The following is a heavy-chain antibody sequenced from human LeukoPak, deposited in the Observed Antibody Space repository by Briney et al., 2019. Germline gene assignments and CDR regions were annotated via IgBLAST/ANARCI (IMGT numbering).Heavy chain of an antibody. J-gene: IGHJ4*02. CDR1: GFTFSSSA. D-gene: IGHD6-19*01. V-gene: IGHV3-73*01. Sequence: AGFLRLSCAASGFTFSSSAMHWVRQASGKGRGWVGRIRSKANSYATAYAASVKGRFTTSRDDSKNTAYLQMNSRKTKDTAAYYCTRPTIAVAGNGYWGQGTLVTVSS. CDR3: TRPTIAVAGNGY. CDR2: IRSKANSYAT.